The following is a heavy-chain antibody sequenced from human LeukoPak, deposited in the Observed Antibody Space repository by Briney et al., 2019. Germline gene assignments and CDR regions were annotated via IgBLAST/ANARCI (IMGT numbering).Heavy chain of an antibody. CDR2: ISGSGGST. D-gene: IGHD4-17*01. V-gene: IGHV3-23*01. CDR3: AKGSRRPRLIDCGYYGYYFDY. J-gene: IGHJ4*02. CDR1: GFTFSSYA. Sequence: GGSLRLSCAASGFTFSSYAMSWVRQAPGKGLEWVSAISGSGGSTYYADSVKGRFTISRDNSKNTLYLQMNSLRAEDTGVYYCAKGSRRPRLIDCGYYGYYFDYWGQGTLVTVSS.